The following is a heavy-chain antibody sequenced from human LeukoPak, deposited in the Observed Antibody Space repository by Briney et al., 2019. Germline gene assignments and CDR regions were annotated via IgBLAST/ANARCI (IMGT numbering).Heavy chain of an antibody. Sequence: SETLSLTRTVSGGSLSRYYWCWIRQPPGKGLEWIGYIYYSGCTNYNLSLQSRVTISVDTSKNQFALKLSAVTAADTAVYCCARGGWGFHDCGVNDAFDIWGQGTMVTVSS. CDR2: IYYSGCT. D-gene: IGHD4-23*01. J-gene: IGHJ3*02. V-gene: IGHV4-59*01. CDR1: GGSLSRYY. CDR3: ARGGWGFHDCGVNDAFDI.